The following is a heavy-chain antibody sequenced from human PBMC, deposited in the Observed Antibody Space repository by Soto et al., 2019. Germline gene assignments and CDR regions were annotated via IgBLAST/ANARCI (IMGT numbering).Heavy chain of an antibody. CDR3: AKDNSNYVGLYYYYGMDV. J-gene: IGHJ6*02. CDR2: ISYDGSNK. D-gene: IGHD4-4*01. Sequence: GGALGPSFGGSGFTLRSYGMHRGRPAPGQGLEWVAVISYDGSNKYYADSVKGRFTISRDNSKNTLYLQMNSLRAEDTAVYYCAKDNSNYVGLYYYYGMDVWGQGTTVTVSS. V-gene: IGHV3-30*18. CDR1: GFTLRSYG.